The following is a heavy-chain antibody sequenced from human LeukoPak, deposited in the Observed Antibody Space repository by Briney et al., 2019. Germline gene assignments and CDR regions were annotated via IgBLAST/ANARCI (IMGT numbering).Heavy chain of an antibody. D-gene: IGHD3-10*01. CDR1: GYSISSGYY. CDR3: ARVVRGEVYWYFDL. V-gene: IGHV4-38-2*02. J-gene: IGHJ2*01. Sequence: SETLSLTCTVSGYSISSGYYWGWIRPSPGKGPEWIGSIYHGGSRYYNPSLKRRVTMSSDTSKNQFSLKLSSVTAAETAVYYCARVVRGEVYWYFDLWGRGTLVTVSS. CDR2: IYHGGSR.